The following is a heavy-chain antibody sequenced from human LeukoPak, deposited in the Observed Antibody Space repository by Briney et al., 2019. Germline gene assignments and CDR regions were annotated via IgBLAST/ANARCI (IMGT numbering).Heavy chain of an antibody. V-gene: IGHV1-69*13. D-gene: IGHD1-7*01. Sequence: SVKVSCKASGGTFSSYAISWGRQGPGQGLEWMGGSIPIFGTANYAQKFQGRVTITADESTSTAYMELSSLRSEDTAVYYCASGTPPNYYYYYYMDVWGKGATVTVSS. J-gene: IGHJ6*03. CDR3: ASGTPPNYYYYYYMDV. CDR1: GGTFSSYA. CDR2: SIPIFGTA.